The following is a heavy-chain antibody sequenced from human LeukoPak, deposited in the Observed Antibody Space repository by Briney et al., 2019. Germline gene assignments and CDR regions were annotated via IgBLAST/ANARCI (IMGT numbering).Heavy chain of an antibody. J-gene: IGHJ4*02. CDR3: VNSSPGGGWLVSGNFDY. D-gene: IGHD6-19*01. CDR2: IYYSGST. CDR1: GGSISSNNYY. Sequence: PPETLSLACTVSGGSISSNNYYWGWIRQPPGKGLEWIGSIYYSGSTYYNPSPKSRVTITVDTSKNQFSLKLSSVTAADTAVYYCVNSSPGGGWLVSGNFDYWGQGTLVTVSS. V-gene: IGHV4-39*01.